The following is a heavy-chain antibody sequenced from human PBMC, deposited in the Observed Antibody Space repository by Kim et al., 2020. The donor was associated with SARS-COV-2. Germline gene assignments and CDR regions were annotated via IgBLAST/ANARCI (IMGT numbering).Heavy chain of an antibody. D-gene: IGHD5-18*01. CDR2: INRSGST. V-gene: IGHV4-34*01. J-gene: IGHJ4*02. CDR1: GGSFSGYF. CDR3: ARGRIQLWLVYFDN. Sequence: SETLSLTCAVYGGSFSGYFWSWIRQPPGKGLEWIGEINRSGSTNYNPSLKSRVTISVDTSKNQFSLKLSSVTAADTAVYYCARGRIQLWLVYFDNWGQGTLVTVSS.